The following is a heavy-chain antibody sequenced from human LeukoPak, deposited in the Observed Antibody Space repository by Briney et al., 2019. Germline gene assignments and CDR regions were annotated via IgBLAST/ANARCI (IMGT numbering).Heavy chain of an antibody. CDR1: GYTFTSYY. CDR3: ARESIAAAGVELGFDP. Sequence: GASVKVSCKASGYTFTSYYMHWVRQAPGQGLEWMGIINPSGGSTSYAQKFQGRVTMTRDMSTSTVYMELSSLRSEDTAVYYCARESIAAAGVELGFDPWGRGTLVTVSS. D-gene: IGHD6-13*01. J-gene: IGHJ5*02. V-gene: IGHV1-46*01. CDR2: INPSGGST.